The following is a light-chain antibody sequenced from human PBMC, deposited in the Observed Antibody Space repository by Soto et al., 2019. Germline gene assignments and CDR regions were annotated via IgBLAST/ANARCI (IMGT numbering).Light chain of an antibody. CDR2: AAS. CDR3: QQLNSYPLT. V-gene: IGKV1-9*01. Sequence: DIQLTQSPSFLSASVGDRVTITCRASQGISSYLAWYQQKPGKAPKLLIYAASTLQSEVPSRFSGSGSGTEFTLTISRLQPEDFANYYCQQLNSYPLTFGGGTKVEIK. J-gene: IGKJ4*01. CDR1: QGISSY.